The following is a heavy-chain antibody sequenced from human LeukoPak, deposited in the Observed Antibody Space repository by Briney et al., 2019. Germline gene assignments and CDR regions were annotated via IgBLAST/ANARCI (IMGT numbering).Heavy chain of an antibody. J-gene: IGHJ5*02. CDR2: ISSSGDTI. V-gene: IGHV3-11*01. D-gene: IGHD2-15*01. CDR1: GFTFRDYY. CDR3: ARGYCSSGGCLQNNWFDP. Sequence: GGSLRLSCAAPGFTFRDYYMTWIRQAPGKGLEWVSYISSSGDTIYYADSVKGRFTISRDNAKNSLDLQMNSLRVEDTAVYYCARGYCSSGGCLQNNWFDPWGQGTLVTVSS.